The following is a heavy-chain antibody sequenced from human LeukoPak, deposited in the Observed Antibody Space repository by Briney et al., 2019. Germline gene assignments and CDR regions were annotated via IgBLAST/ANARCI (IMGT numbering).Heavy chain of an antibody. CDR1: GFAFSTYA. J-gene: IGHJ3*01. Sequence: PGGSLRLSYAASGFAFSTYAMHWVRQAPGKGLEWVALISYDGRNQSYTDSVKGRFTISRDNSKITLFLQMNSLRAEDTAVYYCARETRLTLLYDAFDLWGQGTMVTVSS. V-gene: IGHV3-30*04. CDR3: ARETRLTLLYDAFDL. D-gene: IGHD3-10*01. CDR2: ISYDGRNQ.